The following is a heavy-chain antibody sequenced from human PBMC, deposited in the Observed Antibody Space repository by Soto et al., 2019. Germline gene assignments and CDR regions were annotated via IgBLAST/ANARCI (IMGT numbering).Heavy chain of an antibody. J-gene: IGHJ4*02. D-gene: IGHD3-22*01. Sequence: SETLSLTCTVSGGSISSGGYCWSWIRQHPGKGLEWIGYIYYSGSTYYNPSLKSRVTISVDTSKNQFSLKLSSVTAADTAVYYCARDGSYDSSGIDYWGQGTLVTVSS. V-gene: IGHV4-31*03. CDR2: IYYSGST. CDR3: ARDGSYDSSGIDY. CDR1: GGSISSGGYC.